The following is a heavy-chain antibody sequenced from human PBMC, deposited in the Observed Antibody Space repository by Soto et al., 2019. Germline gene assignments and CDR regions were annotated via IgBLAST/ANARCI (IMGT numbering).Heavy chain of an antibody. CDR2: IYHSGST. J-gene: IGHJ3*02. D-gene: IGHD3-22*01. CDR3: ARADSFDAFDI. Sequence: PSETLSLTCAVSGYSISSGYYWGWIRQPPGKGLEWIGSIYHSGSTYYNPSLKSRVTISVDTSKNQFSLKLSSVTAADTAVYYCARADSFDAFDIWGQGXMVTVSS. CDR1: GYSISSGYY. V-gene: IGHV4-38-2*01.